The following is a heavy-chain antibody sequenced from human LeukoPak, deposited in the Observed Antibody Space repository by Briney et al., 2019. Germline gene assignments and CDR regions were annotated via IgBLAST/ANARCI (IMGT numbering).Heavy chain of an antibody. CDR1: GGSISSSSYY. V-gene: IGHV4-39*07. D-gene: IGHD2-21*01. CDR3: ARDWGGPHTASDY. Sequence: PSETLSLTCTVSGGSISSSSYYWGWIRQPPGKGLEWIGSIYYSGSTYYNPSLKSRVTISVDTSKNQFSLKLSSVTAADTAVYYCARDWGGPHTASDYWGQGTLVTVS. J-gene: IGHJ4*02. CDR2: IYYSGST.